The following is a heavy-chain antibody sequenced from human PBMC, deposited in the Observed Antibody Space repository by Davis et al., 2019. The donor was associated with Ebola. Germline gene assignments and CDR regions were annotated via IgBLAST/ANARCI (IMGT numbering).Heavy chain of an antibody. J-gene: IGHJ6*04. CDR1: GFTFSSYS. D-gene: IGHD4-11*01. V-gene: IGHV3-48*02. Sequence: GESLKISCAASGFTFSSYSMNWVRQAPGKGLEWVSYISSSSSTIYYADSVKGRFTISRDNAKNSLYLQMNSLRDEDTAVYYCARDDNYSNGYYYYGMDVWGKGTTVTVSS. CDR3: ARDDNYSNGYYYYGMDV. CDR2: ISSSSSTI.